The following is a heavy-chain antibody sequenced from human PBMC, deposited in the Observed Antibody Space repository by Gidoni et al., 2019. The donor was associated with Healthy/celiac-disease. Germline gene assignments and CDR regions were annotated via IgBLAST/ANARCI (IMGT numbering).Heavy chain of an antibody. CDR2: INHSGST. Sequence: QVQLQQWGAGLLKPSETLSLTCAVYGGSFSGYYWSWIRQPPGKGLEWIGEINHSGSTNYNPSLKSRVTISVDPSKSQFSLKLSSVTAADTAVYYCARPSSGWYYFDYWGQGTLVTVSS. D-gene: IGHD6-19*01. CDR1: GGSFSGYY. V-gene: IGHV4-34*01. CDR3: ARPSSGWYYFDY. J-gene: IGHJ4*02.